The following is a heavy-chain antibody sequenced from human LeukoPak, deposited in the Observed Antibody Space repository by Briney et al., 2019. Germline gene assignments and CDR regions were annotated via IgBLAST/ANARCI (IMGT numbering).Heavy chain of an antibody. V-gene: IGHV4-31*03. CDR3: ARCPPRSSSWFSYYSMDV. D-gene: IGHD6-6*01. J-gene: IGHJ6*02. CDR2: IYYSGST. Sequence: SETLSLTCTVSGGSISSGGYYWSWIRQHPGKGLEWIGYIYYSGSTYYNPSLKSRVTISVDTSKNQFSLKLSSVTAADTAVYYCARCPPRSSSWFSYYSMDVWGQGTTVTVSS. CDR1: GGSISSGGYY.